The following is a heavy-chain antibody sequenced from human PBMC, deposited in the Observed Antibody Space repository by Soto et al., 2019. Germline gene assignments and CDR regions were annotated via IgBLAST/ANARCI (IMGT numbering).Heavy chain of an antibody. CDR3: AKDQVVVVPAASYYFDY. CDR1: GFTFSSYA. J-gene: IGHJ4*02. D-gene: IGHD2-2*01. V-gene: IGHV3-23*01. Sequence: GGSLRLSCAAPGFTFSSYAMSWVRQAPGKGLEWVSAISGSGGSTYYADSVKGRFTISRDNSKNTLYLQMNSLRAEDTAVYYCAKDQVVVVPAASYYFDYWGQGTLVTVSS. CDR2: ISGSGGST.